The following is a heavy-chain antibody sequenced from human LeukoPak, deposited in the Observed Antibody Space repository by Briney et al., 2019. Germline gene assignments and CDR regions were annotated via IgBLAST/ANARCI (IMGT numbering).Heavy chain of an antibody. CDR2: IYYSGST. V-gene: IGHV4-61*01. D-gene: IGHD7-27*01. CDR3: AREIWGLNYFDY. CDR1: GGSVSSATYY. Sequence: PSETLSLTCTVSGGSVSSATYYWSWIRQPPGKGLEWIGYIYYSGSTNYNPSLKSRLTISVDTSENQFSLKLSSVTAADTAVYYCAREIWGLNYFDYWGQGTLITVSS. J-gene: IGHJ4*02.